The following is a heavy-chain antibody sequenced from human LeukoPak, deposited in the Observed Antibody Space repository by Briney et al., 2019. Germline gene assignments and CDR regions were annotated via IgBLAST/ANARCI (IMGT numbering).Heavy chain of an antibody. CDR1: GYSFTSYW. D-gene: IGHD2-2*01. J-gene: IGHJ4*02. CDR2: IYPGDSDT. V-gene: IGHV5-51*01. Sequence: GESLKISCKGSGYSFTSYWIGWVRQMPGKGLEWMEIIYPGDSDTRYSPSFQGRVTISADKSISTAYLQWSSLKASDTAMYYCARLVVPAAPWYFDYWGQGTLVTVSS. CDR3: ARLVVPAAPWYFDY.